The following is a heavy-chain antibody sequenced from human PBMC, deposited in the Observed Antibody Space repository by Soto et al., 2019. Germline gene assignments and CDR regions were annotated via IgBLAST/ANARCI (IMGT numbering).Heavy chain of an antibody. V-gene: IGHV1-58*02. Sequence: QMQLVQSGPEVKKPGTSVKVSCKASGFTFTSSAMQWVRQARGQRLEWIGWIVVGSGNTNYAQKFQERVTMTRDMSTSTAYMELSSLRSEDTAVYYCAATPSYDYVWGSYRRTYYFDYWGQGTLVTVSS. CDR2: IVVGSGNT. CDR3: AATPSYDYVWGSYRRTYYFDY. J-gene: IGHJ4*02. CDR1: GFTFTSSA. D-gene: IGHD3-16*02.